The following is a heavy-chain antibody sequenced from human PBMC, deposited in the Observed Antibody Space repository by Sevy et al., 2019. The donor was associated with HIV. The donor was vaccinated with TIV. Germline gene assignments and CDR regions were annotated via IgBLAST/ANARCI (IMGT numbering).Heavy chain of an antibody. CDR3: ARHLEARSARPMFDY. CDR2: IYSRGNT. J-gene: IGHJ4*02. CDR1: GGSINNYY. Sequence: SETLSLTCTVSGGSINNYYWSWIRQPPGKGLEWVGYIYSRGNTKYNSSLESQVTISVDSAKTRFSLNVRSVTAADTAVYYCARHLEARSARPMFDYWGQGTLVTVSS. D-gene: IGHD2-15*01. V-gene: IGHV4-59*08.